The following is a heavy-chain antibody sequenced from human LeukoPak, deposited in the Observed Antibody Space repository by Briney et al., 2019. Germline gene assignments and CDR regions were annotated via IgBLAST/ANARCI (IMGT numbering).Heavy chain of an antibody. D-gene: IGHD7-27*01. Sequence: ASVKVSCTASGYTFTSYGISWVRQATGQRPEWMGWMSPNSGDTGYAQKFQDRVTMTRNTSISTAYMELSSLRSDDTAVYYCARGPPNWGYDYWGPGTLVTVSS. CDR3: ARGPPNWGYDY. CDR1: GYTFTSYG. J-gene: IGHJ4*02. V-gene: IGHV1-8*02. CDR2: MSPNSGDT.